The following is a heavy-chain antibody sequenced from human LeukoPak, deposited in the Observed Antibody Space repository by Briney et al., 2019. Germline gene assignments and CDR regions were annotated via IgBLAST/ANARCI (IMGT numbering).Heavy chain of an antibody. Sequence: GASVKVSCKASGGTFSSYAISWVRQAPGQGLEWMGGIIPIFGTANYAQKFQGRVTITTDESTSTAYMELSSLRSEDTAVYYCARVDILTGYYLAPPDCWGQGTLVTVSS. J-gene: IGHJ4*02. CDR3: ARVDILTGYYLAPPDC. D-gene: IGHD3-9*01. CDR1: GGTFSSYA. V-gene: IGHV1-69*05. CDR2: IIPIFGTA.